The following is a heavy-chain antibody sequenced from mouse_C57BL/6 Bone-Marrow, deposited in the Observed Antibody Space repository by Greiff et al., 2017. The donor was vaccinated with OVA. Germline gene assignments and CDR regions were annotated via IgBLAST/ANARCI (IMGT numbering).Heavy chain of an antibody. Sequence: EVKLMESGGGLVKPGGSLKLSCAASGFTFSSYAMSWVRQTPEKRLEWVATISDGGSYTYYPDNVKGRFTISRDNAKNNLYLQMSHLKSEDTAMYYCARGLTTVVGELRYFDVWGTGTTVTVSS. V-gene: IGHV5-4*03. CDR3: ARGLTTVVGELRYFDV. D-gene: IGHD1-1*01. CDR2: ISDGGSYT. CDR1: GFTFSSYA. J-gene: IGHJ1*03.